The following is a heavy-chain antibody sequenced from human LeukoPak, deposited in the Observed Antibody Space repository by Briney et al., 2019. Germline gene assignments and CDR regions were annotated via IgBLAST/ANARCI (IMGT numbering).Heavy chain of an antibody. CDR3: ARHEGSYNPFDY. J-gene: IGHJ4*02. Sequence: PSETLSLTCTVSGGSISSSTYYWGWIRQPPGKGLEWIGSIYYSGSTYYNPSLKSRVTISVDTSKNQFSLKLSSVTAADTAVYYCARHEGSYNPFDYWGQGTPVTVSS. V-gene: IGHV4-39*01. CDR1: GGSISSSTYY. D-gene: IGHD3-10*01. CDR2: IYYSGST.